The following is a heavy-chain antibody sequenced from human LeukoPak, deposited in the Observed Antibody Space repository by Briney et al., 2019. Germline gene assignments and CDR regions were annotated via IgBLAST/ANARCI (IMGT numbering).Heavy chain of an antibody. CDR2: ISSSSSYI. J-gene: IGHJ4*02. D-gene: IGHD3-10*01. CDR3: ARGEYGSGSYHIDY. Sequence: GGSLRLSCAASGFTFSSYSMNWVRQAPGKGLEWVSFISSSSSYIYYANSVKGRFTISRDNARNSLYLQMNSLRAEDTAVYYCARGEYGSGSYHIDYWGQGTLVTVSS. V-gene: IGHV3-21*01. CDR1: GFTFSSYS.